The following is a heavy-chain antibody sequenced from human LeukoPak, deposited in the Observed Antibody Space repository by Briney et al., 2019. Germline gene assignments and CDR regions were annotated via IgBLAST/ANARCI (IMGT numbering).Heavy chain of an antibody. D-gene: IGHD5-12*01. J-gene: IGHJ2*01. V-gene: IGHV3-21*01. CDR3: ARDENGDSDFDL. Sequence: GGSLRLSCAASRFTFSSYSMNWVRQAPGKGLEWVSSISSSSDYIYYADSVKGRFTISRDNARNSLYLQMNSLRVEDTAVYYCARDENGDSDFDLWGRGTLVTVSS. CDR1: RFTFSSYS. CDR2: ISSSSDYI.